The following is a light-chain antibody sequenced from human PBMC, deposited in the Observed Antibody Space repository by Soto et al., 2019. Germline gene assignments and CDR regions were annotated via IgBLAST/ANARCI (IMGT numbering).Light chain of an antibody. CDR1: KLGNIY. Sequence: SYELTQPPSVSVSPGQTASITCTGAKLGNIYTYWYKQRPGLSPVLVIYQDTQRPSGIPERFSGSNSGDTATLTISGTQPIDEADYYCQVWPNTTAVFGGGTQLTVL. V-gene: IGLV3-1*01. J-gene: IGLJ2*01. CDR3: QVWPNTTAV. CDR2: QDT.